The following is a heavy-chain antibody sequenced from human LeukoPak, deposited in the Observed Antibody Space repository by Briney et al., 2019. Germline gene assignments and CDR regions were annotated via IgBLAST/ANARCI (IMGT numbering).Heavy chain of an antibody. Sequence: SETLSLTCAVSGGSISSSNWWSWVRQPPGKGLEWIGEIYHSGSTNYNPSLKSQVTISVDKSKNQFSLKLSSVTAADTAVYYCARATGYCSGGSCYPGDYYYYYGMDVWGQGTTVTVSS. CDR1: GGSISSSNW. CDR3: ARATGYCSGGSCYPGDYYYYYGMDV. J-gene: IGHJ6*02. CDR2: IYHSGST. D-gene: IGHD2-15*01. V-gene: IGHV4-4*02.